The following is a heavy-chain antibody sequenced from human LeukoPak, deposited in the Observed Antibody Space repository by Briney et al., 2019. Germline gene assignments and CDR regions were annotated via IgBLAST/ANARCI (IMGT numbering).Heavy chain of an antibody. V-gene: IGHV3-48*01. D-gene: IGHD4-17*01. Sequence: GGSLRLSCAASGFTFSSYSMLWVRQAPGKGLEWVSYISSSSSTIYYADSVKGRFTISRDNAKNSLYLQMNSLRAEDTAVYYCAREGALTVTKDAFDIWGQGTMVTVSS. CDR1: GFTFSSYS. J-gene: IGHJ3*02. CDR2: ISSSSSTI. CDR3: AREGALTVTKDAFDI.